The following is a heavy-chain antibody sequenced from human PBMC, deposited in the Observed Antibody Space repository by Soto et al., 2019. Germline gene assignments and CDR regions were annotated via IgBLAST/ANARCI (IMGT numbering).Heavy chain of an antibody. V-gene: IGHV4-59*08. CDR3: ARHSSGNHNWFGP. J-gene: IGHJ5*02. CDR1: GGSITSYY. CDR2: IYYSGTT. Sequence: QVQLQESGPGLVKPSETLSLTCTVSGGSITSYYWSWIRQPPGKGLEWIGYIYYSGTTNYNPSLTSPLTISVSPSRKQRSLKSSSVTAAGTALYYCARHSSGNHNWFGPWGQGTLVTVSS. D-gene: IGHD6-25*01.